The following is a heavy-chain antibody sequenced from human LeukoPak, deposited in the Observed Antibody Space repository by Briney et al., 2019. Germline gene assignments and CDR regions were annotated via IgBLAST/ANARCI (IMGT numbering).Heavy chain of an antibody. Sequence: ESLKISCKGSGYRFTSYWIGWVRQMPGKGLEWMGIIHPNDFNTRYSPSFQGQVTFSADKSISTAYLQWSSLKASDTAMYYCARPGSGWSLDYWGQGTLVTVSS. J-gene: IGHJ4*02. CDR2: IHPNDFNT. CDR1: GYRFTSYW. D-gene: IGHD6-19*01. V-gene: IGHV5-51*01. CDR3: ARPGSGWSLDY.